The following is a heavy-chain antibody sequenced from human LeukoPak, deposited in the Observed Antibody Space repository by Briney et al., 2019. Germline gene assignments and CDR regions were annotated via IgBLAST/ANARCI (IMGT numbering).Heavy chain of an antibody. Sequence: SETLSLTCSVSGGSISSSTYYWGWIRQPPGKGLEWIGSIYYSGSTYYNPSLKSRVTISIDTSKNQFSLKLSSVTAADTAVYFCARGRVSSSTWYSTYYYFFYMDFWGKGTTVTVSS. CDR1: GGSISSSTYY. J-gene: IGHJ6*03. CDR3: ARGRVSSSTWYSTYYYFFYMDF. CDR2: IYYSGST. D-gene: IGHD4-11*01. V-gene: IGHV4-39*07.